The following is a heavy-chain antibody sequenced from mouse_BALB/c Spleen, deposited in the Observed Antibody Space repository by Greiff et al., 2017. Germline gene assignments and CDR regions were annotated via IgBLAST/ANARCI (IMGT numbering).Heavy chain of an antibody. CDR1: GYTFTNYW. Sequence: QVHVKQSGAELVRPGTSVKISCKASGYTFTNYWLGWVKQRPGHGLEWIGDIYPGGGYTNFNEKFKGKATLTSDTSSSTAYMQLSSLTSEDSAVYFCARFYDYDWYFDVWGAGTTVTVSS. CDR3: ARFYDYDWYFDV. V-gene: IGHV1-63*02. CDR2: IYPGGGYT. D-gene: IGHD2-4*01. J-gene: IGHJ1*01.